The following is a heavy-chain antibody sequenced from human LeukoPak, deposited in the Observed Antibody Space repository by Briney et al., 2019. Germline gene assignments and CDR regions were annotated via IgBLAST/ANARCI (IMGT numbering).Heavy chain of an antibody. Sequence: ASVKIACKSFGFTFTNYLLHWVGQAPGQGLEWVGRIAPSVDTTNYAQKFRGRVTMTRDTSTSTVYMELSSVRSDHTAIYYCMREESGGYFDYWGQGTLVTVSS. CDR3: MREESGGYFDY. J-gene: IGHJ4*02. CDR2: IAPSVDTT. CDR1: GFTFTNYL. V-gene: IGHV1-46*01. D-gene: IGHD2-8*02.